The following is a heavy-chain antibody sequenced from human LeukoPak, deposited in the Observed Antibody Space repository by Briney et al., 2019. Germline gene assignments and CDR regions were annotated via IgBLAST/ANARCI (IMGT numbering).Heavy chain of an antibody. CDR2: INPNSGGT. CDR1: GYTFTGYH. D-gene: IGHD3-22*01. V-gene: IGHV1-2*02. J-gene: IGHJ4*02. Sequence: ASVKVSCKASGYTFTGYHMHWVRQAPGQGLEWMGWINPNSGGTNYAQKFQGRVTMTRDTSISTAYMELSRLRSDDTAVYYCARGGFGPPYYYDSSGYYSPQNYWGQGTLVTVSS. CDR3: ARGGFGPPYYYDSSGYYSPQNY.